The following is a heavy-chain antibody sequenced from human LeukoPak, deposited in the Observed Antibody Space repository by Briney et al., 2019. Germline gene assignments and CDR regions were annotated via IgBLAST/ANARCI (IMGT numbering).Heavy chain of an antibody. D-gene: IGHD3-10*01. V-gene: IGHV1-8*01. CDR3: ARGLAYGSGSPPEY. CDR1: GYTLTELS. Sequence: ASVKVSCKVSGYTLTELSMHWVRQAPGKGLEWMGWMNPNSGNTGYAQKFQGRVTMTRNTSISTAYMELSSLRSEDTAVYYCARGLAYGSGSPPEYWGQGTLVTVSS. CDR2: MNPNSGNT. J-gene: IGHJ4*02.